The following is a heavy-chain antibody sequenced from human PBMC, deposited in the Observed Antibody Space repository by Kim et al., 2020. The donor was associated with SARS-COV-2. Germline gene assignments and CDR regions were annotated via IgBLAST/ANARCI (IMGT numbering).Heavy chain of an antibody. Sequence: KFQGRVTITADESTSTAYMELSSLRSEDTAVYYCAREFRDSSGYYLADYWGQGTLVTVSS. J-gene: IGHJ4*02. V-gene: IGHV1-69*01. CDR3: AREFRDSSGYYLADY. D-gene: IGHD3-22*01.